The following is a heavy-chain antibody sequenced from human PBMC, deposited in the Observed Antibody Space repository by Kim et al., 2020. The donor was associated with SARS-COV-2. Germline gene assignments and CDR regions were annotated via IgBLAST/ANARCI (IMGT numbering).Heavy chain of an antibody. Sequence: SETLSLTCAVYGGSFSGYYWSWIRQPPGKGLEWIGEINHSGSTNYNPSLKSRVTISVDTSKNQFSQKLSSVTAADTSVYYCTKRMREWPHLKIVVVPDDAFDIWGQGTMVTVSS. CDR3: TKRMREWPHLKIVVVPDDAFDI. J-gene: IGHJ3*02. CDR1: GGSFSGYY. CDR2: INHSGST. D-gene: IGHD2-2*01. V-gene: IGHV4-34*01.